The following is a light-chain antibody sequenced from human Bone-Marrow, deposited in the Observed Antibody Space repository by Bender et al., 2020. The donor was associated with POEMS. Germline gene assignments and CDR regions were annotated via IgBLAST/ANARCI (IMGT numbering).Light chain of an antibody. CDR2: DVI. V-gene: IGLV2-14*03. J-gene: IGLJ2*01. Sequence: QSALTQPASVSGSPGQSITISCTGTSSGIGVYDFVSWYQQHPGKAPTLIIYDVINRPSGVSHRFSGSKSGNTASLTISGLQAEDEGDYYCSSYTSGGTLVVFGGGTKLTVL. CDR1: SSGIGVYDF. CDR3: SSYTSGGTLVV.